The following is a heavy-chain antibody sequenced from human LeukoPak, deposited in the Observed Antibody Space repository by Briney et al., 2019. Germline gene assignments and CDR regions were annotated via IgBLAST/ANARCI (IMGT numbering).Heavy chain of an antibody. CDR2: ISYSSNYI. Sequence: GGSLRLSCVVSGFTFSSYSMNWVRQAPGRGLEWVSSISYSSNYIYCADSVKGRFTISRDNAKNSLYLQMNSLRAEDTAVYYCARDQSGPSPFPDAFDIWGQGTMVTVSS. CDR1: GFTFSSYS. J-gene: IGHJ3*02. CDR3: ARDQSGPSPFPDAFDI. V-gene: IGHV3-21*01. D-gene: IGHD2-21*01.